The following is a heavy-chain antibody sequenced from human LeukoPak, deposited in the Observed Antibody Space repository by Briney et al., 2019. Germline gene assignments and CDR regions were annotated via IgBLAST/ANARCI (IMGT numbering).Heavy chain of an antibody. D-gene: IGHD4-23*01. J-gene: IGHJ4*02. CDR1: GFTFSDYY. CDR3: ARRAGGYSHPYDY. CDR2: ISSSGSTI. V-gene: IGHV3-11*01. Sequence: GGSLRLSCAASGFTFSDYYMSWIRQAPGKVLEWVSYISSSGSTIYYADSVKGRFTISRDNAENSLYLQMNSLRAEDTAVYYCARRAGGYSHPYDYWGQGTLVTVSS.